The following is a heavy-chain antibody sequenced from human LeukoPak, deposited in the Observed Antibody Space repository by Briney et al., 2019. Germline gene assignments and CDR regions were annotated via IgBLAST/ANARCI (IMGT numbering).Heavy chain of an antibody. D-gene: IGHD1-1*01. Sequence: SETLSLTCTVSGGSIINYYWTWIRQPAGKGLEWIGRIYTSGNTNYNPSLNSRVTMSVDTSKNQFSLKLSSVTAADTAVYYCARTEQRHYYYGMDVWGQGTTVTVSS. CDR3: ARTEQRHYYYGMDV. CDR1: GGSIINYY. CDR2: IYTSGNT. V-gene: IGHV4-4*07. J-gene: IGHJ6*02.